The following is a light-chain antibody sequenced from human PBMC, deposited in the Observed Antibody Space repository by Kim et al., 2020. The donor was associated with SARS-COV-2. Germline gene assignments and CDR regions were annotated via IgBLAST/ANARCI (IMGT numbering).Light chain of an antibody. J-gene: IGLJ7*01. Sequence: SVSPGQTASITCSGDKLGDKYACWCQQKPGQSPVLVIYQDSKRPSGIPERFSGSSSGNTATLTIGGTQAMDEADYYCQAWDSSTAVFGGGTQLTVL. CDR3: QAWDSSTAV. V-gene: IGLV3-1*01. CDR2: QDS. CDR1: KLGDKY.